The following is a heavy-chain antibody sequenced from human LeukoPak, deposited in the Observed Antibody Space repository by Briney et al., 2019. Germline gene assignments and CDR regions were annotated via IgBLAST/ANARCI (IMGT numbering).Heavy chain of an antibody. CDR1: GYTFTSYD. D-gene: IGHD2-21*01. V-gene: IGHV1-8*03. CDR3: AREPKYCGGDCYILTH. J-gene: IGHJ4*02. CDR2: MNPNSGNT. Sequence: GASVKVSCKASGYTFTSYDINWVRQATGQGLEWMGWMNPNSGNTGYAQKFQGRVTITRNTSISTAYMELSSLRSEDTAVYYCAREPKYCGGDCYILTHWGQGTLVTVSS.